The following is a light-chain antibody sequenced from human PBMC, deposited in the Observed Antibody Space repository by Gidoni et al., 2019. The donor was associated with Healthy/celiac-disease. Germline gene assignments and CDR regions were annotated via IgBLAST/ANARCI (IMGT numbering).Light chain of an antibody. CDR1: QSLLHSNGYKY. V-gene: IGKV2-28*01. CDR2: LGS. Sequence: DIVMTQSPLSLPVTPGEPASISCRSSQSLLHSNGYKYVDWYLQKPGQSPQLLIYLGSNRASGVPDRFSGSGSGTDFTLKISRVEAEDVGVYYCMQALQTLLTFGGGTKVEIK. CDR3: MQALQTLLT. J-gene: IGKJ4*01.